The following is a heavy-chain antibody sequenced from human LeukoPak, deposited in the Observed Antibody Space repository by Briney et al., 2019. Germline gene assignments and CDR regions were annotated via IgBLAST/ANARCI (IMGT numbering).Heavy chain of an antibody. V-gene: IGHV3-30*04. Sequence: GRSLRLSCAASGFTFSSYAMHWVRQAPGKGLEWVAVISYDGSNKYYADSVKGRFTISRDNSKNTLYLQMNSLRAEGTAVYYCARDRVPAAKRSGSMDVWGKGTTVTVSS. D-gene: IGHD2-2*01. CDR3: ARDRVPAAKRSGSMDV. CDR1: GFTFSSYA. CDR2: ISYDGSNK. J-gene: IGHJ6*04.